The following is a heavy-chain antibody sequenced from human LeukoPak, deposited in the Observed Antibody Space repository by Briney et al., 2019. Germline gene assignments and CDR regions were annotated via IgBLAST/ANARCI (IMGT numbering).Heavy chain of an antibody. CDR3: ARDPNYYGSGSYYPDWYFDL. CDR1: GFTFSDYY. D-gene: IGHD3-10*01. CDR2: ISSSGSTI. Sequence: GGSLRLSCAASGFTFSDYYMSWIRQAPGKGLEWVSYISSSGSTIYYADSVKGRFTISRDNAKNSLYLQVNSLRAEDTAVYYCARDPNYYGSGSYYPDWYFDLWGRGTLVTVSS. V-gene: IGHV3-11*01. J-gene: IGHJ2*01.